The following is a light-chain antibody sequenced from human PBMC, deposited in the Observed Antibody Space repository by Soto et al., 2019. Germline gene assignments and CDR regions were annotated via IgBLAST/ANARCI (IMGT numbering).Light chain of an antibody. CDR3: SSYTSTSSLGV. V-gene: IGLV2-14*03. J-gene: IGLJ1*01. Sequence: QSALTQPASLSGSPGRWITISCTGTISDVGGYNYVSWYQQHPGKAPKLMIYEVSNRPSGVSNRFSGSKSGNTASLTISGLQAEDEADYYCSSYTSTSSLGVFGTGTKVTVL. CDR1: ISDVGGYNY. CDR2: EVS.